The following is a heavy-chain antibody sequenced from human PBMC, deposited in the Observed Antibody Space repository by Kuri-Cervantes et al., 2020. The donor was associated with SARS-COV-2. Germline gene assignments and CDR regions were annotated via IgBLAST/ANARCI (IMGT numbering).Heavy chain of an antibody. CDR1: GFTLSSHT. CDR3: ARDPYFDLRELREEYGFDY. V-gene: IGHV3-21*01. D-gene: IGHD1-26*01. CDR2: ISSSSSYI. J-gene: IGHJ4*02. Sequence: ETLSLTCAASGFTLSSHTMNWVRQAPGKGLEWVSSISSSSSYIFYADSVKGRFTISRDNAKNSLSLQMNSLRAEDTAVYYCARDPYFDLRELREEYGFDYWGQGTLVTVSS.